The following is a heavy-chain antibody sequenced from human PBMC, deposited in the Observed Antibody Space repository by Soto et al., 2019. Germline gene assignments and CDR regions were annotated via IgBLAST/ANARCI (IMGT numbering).Heavy chain of an antibody. D-gene: IGHD6-19*01. Sequence: SQTLSLTCAISGDSVSSNSAAWNWIRQSPSRGLERLGRTYFGSKWQYGYAVSVRSRITIKADTSKNQFSLQLNSVTPEDTAVYFCARSEQWLTTWGQGTLVTVSS. J-gene: IGHJ5*02. CDR2: TYFGSKWQY. V-gene: IGHV6-1*01. CDR1: GDSVSSNSAA. CDR3: ARSEQWLTT.